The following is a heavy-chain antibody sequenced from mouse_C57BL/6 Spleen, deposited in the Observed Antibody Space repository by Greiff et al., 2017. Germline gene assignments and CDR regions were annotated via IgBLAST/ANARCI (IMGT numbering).Heavy chain of an antibody. CDR2: ISDGGSYT. J-gene: IGHJ2*01. D-gene: IGHD2-5*01. CDR1: GFTFSSYA. CDR3: ARESNSRTDFDY. Sequence: EVMLVESGGGLVKPGGSLKLSCAASGFTFSSYAMSWVRQTPEKRLEWVATISDGGSYTYYPDNVKGRFTISRDNAKNNLYLQMSHLKSEDTAMYYCARESNSRTDFDYWGQGTTLTVSS. V-gene: IGHV5-4*01.